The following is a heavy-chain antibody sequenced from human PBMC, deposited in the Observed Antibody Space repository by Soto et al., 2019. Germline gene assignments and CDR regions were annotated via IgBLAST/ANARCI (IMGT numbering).Heavy chain of an antibody. CDR1: GYTFTRYG. CDR2: ISAYNGNT. D-gene: IGHD6-13*01. V-gene: IGHV1-18*01. J-gene: IGHJ5*02. Sequence: QVQLVQSGAEVKKPGASVKVSCKASGYTFTRYGISWVRQAPGQGLEWMGWISAYNGNTNYAQKIQGRVTMTTDTYTITSYMELRSLRSDDTAVYYCAREYSSSWWTLNTWLDHWGQGTMGNVYS. CDR3: AREYSSSWWTLNTWLDH.